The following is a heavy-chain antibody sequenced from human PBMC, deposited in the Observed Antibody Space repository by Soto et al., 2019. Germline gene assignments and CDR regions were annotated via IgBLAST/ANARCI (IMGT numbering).Heavy chain of an antibody. V-gene: IGHV3-73*01. D-gene: IGHD6-13*01. CDR2: IRSKANSYAT. CDR3: TSKRAEAGTNDY. J-gene: IGHJ4*02. Sequence: PVGSLRLSCAASGFTFSGSAMHWVRQASGKGLEWVGRIRSKANSYATAYAASVKGRFTISRDDSKNTAYLQMNSLKTEDTAVYYCTSKRAEAGTNDYWGQGTLVTVSS. CDR1: GFTFSGSA.